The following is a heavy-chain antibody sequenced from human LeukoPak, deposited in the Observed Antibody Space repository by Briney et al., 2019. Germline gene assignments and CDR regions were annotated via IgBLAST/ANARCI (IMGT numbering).Heavy chain of an antibody. Sequence: GGSLRLSCAASGFTFSSYWMSWVRQAPGKGLEWVANIKQDGSEKYYVDSVKGRFTISRDNAKNSLYLQMNSLRAEDTAVYYCARDRTYYDFWSGPRGVWFDPWGQGTLVTVSS. D-gene: IGHD3-3*01. CDR3: ARDRTYYDFWSGPRGVWFDP. CDR2: IKQDGSEK. CDR1: GFTFSSYW. J-gene: IGHJ5*02. V-gene: IGHV3-7*01.